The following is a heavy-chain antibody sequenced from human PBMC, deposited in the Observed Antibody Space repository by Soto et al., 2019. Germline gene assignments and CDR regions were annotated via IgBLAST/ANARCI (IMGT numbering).Heavy chain of an antibody. CDR1: GAPITWGDYS. CDR2: IFHGGST. CDR3: ARLYYDSSGYYYLGYFDY. V-gene: IGHV4-30-2*01. Sequence: SETLSLTCAISGAPITWGDYSWNWIRQPPGKGLEWIGYIFHGGSTYYNPSLRSRVTISVDRSKNQFSLRVNSVTAADTAVYYCARLYYDSSGYYYLGYFDYWGQGTLVTVSS. J-gene: IGHJ4*02. D-gene: IGHD3-22*01.